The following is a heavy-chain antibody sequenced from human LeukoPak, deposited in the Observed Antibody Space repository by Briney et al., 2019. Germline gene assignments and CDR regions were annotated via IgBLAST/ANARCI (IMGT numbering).Heavy chain of an antibody. CDR2: IYYSGNT. D-gene: IGHD2-15*01. Sequence: PSETLSLTCTVSGGSINRYYWSWIRQPPGKGLEWIGYIYYSGNTNYNPSLKSRVTISVDTSKNQFSLKLSSVTAADTAVYYCAKGGGYCSGGSCSHDYWGQGTLVTVSS. V-gene: IGHV4-59*12. J-gene: IGHJ4*02. CDR1: GGSINRYY. CDR3: AKGGGYCSGGSCSHDY.